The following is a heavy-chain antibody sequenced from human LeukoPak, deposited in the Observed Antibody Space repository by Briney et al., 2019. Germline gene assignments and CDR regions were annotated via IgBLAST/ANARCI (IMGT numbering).Heavy chain of an antibody. CDR2: ISSSSSDI. D-gene: IGHD4-23*01. CDR3: VTDYGGSSGAFDI. V-gene: IGHV3-21*01. J-gene: IGHJ3*02. Sequence: GESLRLSCTGSGFTLSSYAMNWVRRSPGQGLEGVSSISSSSSDIYYTDSVEGRFTISRDNAKNSLYLQMNSLRAEDTAVYYCVTDYGGSSGAFDIWGQGTMVTVSS. CDR1: GFTLSSYA.